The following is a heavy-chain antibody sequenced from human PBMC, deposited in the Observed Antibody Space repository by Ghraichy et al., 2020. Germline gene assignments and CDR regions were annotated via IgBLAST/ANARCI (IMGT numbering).Heavy chain of an antibody. V-gene: IGHV3-11*01. D-gene: IGHD4-17*01. CDR2: ISSSGSTI. CDR1: GFTFSDYY. J-gene: IGHJ3*02. Sequence: GGSLRLSCAASGFTFSDYYMSWIRQAPGKGLEWVSYISSSGSTIYYADYVKGRFTISRDNAKNSLYLQMNSLRAEDTAVYYCASSTGDYGDPFVQGVDAFDIWGQGTMVTVSS. CDR3: ASSTGDYGDPFVQGVDAFDI.